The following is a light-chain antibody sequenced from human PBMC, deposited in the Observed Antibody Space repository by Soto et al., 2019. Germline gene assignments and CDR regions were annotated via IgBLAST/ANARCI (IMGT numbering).Light chain of an antibody. CDR3: ATWDDSLNVV. CDR1: SSNIGSNT. V-gene: IGLV1-44*01. Sequence: QSVLTQSPSASGTPGQRVSISCSGSSSNIGSNTVSWYQHVPGTAPKLLIYSNDQRPSAVPGRFPGSKSGSSASLAISGLQSEDEAYYYCATWDDSLNVVFGGGTKLTVL. J-gene: IGLJ3*02. CDR2: SND.